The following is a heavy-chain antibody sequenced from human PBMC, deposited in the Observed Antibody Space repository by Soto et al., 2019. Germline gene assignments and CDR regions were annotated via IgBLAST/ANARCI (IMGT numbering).Heavy chain of an antibody. J-gene: IGHJ5*02. Sequence: QVQLVESGGGVVQPGRSLRLSCVASGFTLNTYGMHWVRQAPGKGLEWVALISYDGSHEYYADAVKGRFTISRDISKNTLFLQMNSLRPEDTAVYYCSKAMFPRTVLDSSSPWGDAWGQGTLVTVSS. CDR1: GFTLNTYG. V-gene: IGHV3-30*18. CDR3: SKAMFPRTVLDSSSPWGDA. D-gene: IGHD6-6*01. CDR2: ISYDGSHE.